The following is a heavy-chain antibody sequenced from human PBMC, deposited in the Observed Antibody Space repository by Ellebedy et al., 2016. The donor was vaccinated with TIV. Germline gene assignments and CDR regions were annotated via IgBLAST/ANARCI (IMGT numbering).Heavy chain of an antibody. V-gene: IGHV3-66*01. Sequence: GESLKLSCAASGLSFTNYALTCVRQDPGKGLEWVSVIYSGGSTYYADSVKGRFTISRDNSKNTLYLQMNSLRAEDTAVYYCARGDSSGYYYDGAFDIWGQGTMVTVSS. CDR2: IYSGGST. CDR3: ARGDSSGYYYDGAFDI. CDR1: GLSFTNYA. D-gene: IGHD3-22*01. J-gene: IGHJ3*02.